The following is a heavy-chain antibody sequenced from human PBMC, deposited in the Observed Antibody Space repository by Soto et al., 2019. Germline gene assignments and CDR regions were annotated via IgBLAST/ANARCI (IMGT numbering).Heavy chain of an antibody. CDR1: SGSISSSNW. CDR3: ASITSGSWTSFDY. Sequence: SETLSLTCAVSSGSISSSNWWSWVRQPPGKGREWIGEIYHSGSTNYNPSLKSRVTISVDKSKNQFSLKLSSVTAADTAVYYCASITSGSWTSFDYWGQGTLVTVSS. CDR2: IYHSGST. D-gene: IGHD3-10*01. J-gene: IGHJ4*02. V-gene: IGHV4-4*02.